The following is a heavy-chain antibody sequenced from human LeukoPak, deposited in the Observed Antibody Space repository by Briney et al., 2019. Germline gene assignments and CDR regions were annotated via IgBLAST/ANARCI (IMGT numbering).Heavy chain of an antibody. CDR3: ARALYCTNGVCYPNWSDP. CDR1: GGTFSRYA. J-gene: IGHJ5*02. D-gene: IGHD2-8*01. CDR2: IITIFGTA. Sequence: SVKVSCKGSGGTFSRYAIRWGPQAPGEGGERMGRIITIFGTANYAQKLQGRVTITTDESTSTAYMELSRLRSEDTAVYYCARALYCTNGVCYPNWSDPWGQGTLVTVSS. V-gene: IGHV1-69*05.